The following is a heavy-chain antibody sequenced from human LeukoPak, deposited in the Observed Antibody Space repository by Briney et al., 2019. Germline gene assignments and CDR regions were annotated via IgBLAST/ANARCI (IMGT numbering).Heavy chain of an antibody. J-gene: IGHJ5*02. CDR2: IYYSGST. CDR3: ARVEVGYCSGGSCYDNWFDP. D-gene: IGHD2-15*01. CDR1: GGSISSGGYY. Sequence: SETLSLTCTVSGGSISSGGYYWSWIRQHPGKGLEWIGYIYYSGSTYYNPSLKSRVTISVDTSKNQFSLKLSSVTAADTAVYYCARVEVGYCSGGSCYDNWFDPWGQGTLVTVSS. V-gene: IGHV4-31*03.